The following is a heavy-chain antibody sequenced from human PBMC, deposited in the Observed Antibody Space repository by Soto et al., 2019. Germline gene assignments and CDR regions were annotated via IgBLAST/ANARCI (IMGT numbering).Heavy chain of an antibody. CDR2: INPNSGGT. Sequence: QVQLVQSGAEVKKPGASVKVSCKASGYTFTGYYMHWVRQAPGQGLEWMGWINPNSGGTKYAQKFQGWVTMTRDTSISTAYMELSRLRSEDTAVYYCAREGRDGYNLAYWGQGTLVTVSS. J-gene: IGHJ4*02. V-gene: IGHV1-2*04. CDR3: AREGRDGYNLAY. CDR1: GYTFTGYY. D-gene: IGHD5-12*01.